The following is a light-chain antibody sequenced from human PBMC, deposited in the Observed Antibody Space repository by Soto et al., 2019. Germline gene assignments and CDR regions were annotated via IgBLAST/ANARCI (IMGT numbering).Light chain of an antibody. J-gene: IGKJ4*01. CDR3: QHYNTLPLT. CDR1: QSVRSD. Sequence: EIVMTQSPATLSVSPGEGATLSCRASQSVRSDLAWYQHKPGLAPRLLIYGVSTRATGIPVRFSGSGSGTEFPLSISSLQSEDSAIYYCQHYNTLPLTFGGGTKVDIK. CDR2: GVS. V-gene: IGKV3-15*01.